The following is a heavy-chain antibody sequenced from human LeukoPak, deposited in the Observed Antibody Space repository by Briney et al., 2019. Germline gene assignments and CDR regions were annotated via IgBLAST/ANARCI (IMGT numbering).Heavy chain of an antibody. CDR3: ARDPGVVPAAIRVNWFDP. J-gene: IGHJ5*02. CDR1: GFTFSSYS. D-gene: IGHD2-2*02. CDR2: ISSSSSYI. Sequence: GGSLRLSCAASGFTFSSYSMNWVRQAPGKGLEWVSSISSSSSYIYYADSVKGRFTISRDNAKNSLYLQMNSLRAEDTAVYYCARDPGVVPAAIRVNWFDPWGQGTLVTVSS. V-gene: IGHV3-21*01.